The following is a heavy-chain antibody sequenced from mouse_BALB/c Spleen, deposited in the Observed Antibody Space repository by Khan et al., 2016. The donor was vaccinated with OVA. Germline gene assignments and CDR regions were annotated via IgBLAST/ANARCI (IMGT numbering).Heavy chain of an antibody. D-gene: IGHD1-1*01. Sequence: EVQLQESGPGLVKPSQSLSLTCTVTGYSITSDYAWNWIRQFPGNKLEWMGYISYNGNTNYNPSLKSRISITRDTSKNQFFLQLISVTTEDTATYYCARVYGGDFDYWGQGTTLTVSS. V-gene: IGHV3-2*02. CDR3: ARVYGGDFDY. J-gene: IGHJ2*01. CDR1: GYSITSDYA. CDR2: ISYNGNT.